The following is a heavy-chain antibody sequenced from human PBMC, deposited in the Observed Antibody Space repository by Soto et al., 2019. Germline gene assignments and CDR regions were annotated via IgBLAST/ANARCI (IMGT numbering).Heavy chain of an antibody. J-gene: IGHJ4*02. Sequence: QVQLQESGPGLVKPSGTLSLTCAVSGVSMSSHDWWTWVRQPPGKGLEWIGESHQSGNTNYNSSLESRVTISVDKSKNQFSLKLTSVTVADTAVYYCATGDSSRVYWGQGTLVTVSS. CDR1: GVSMSSHDW. V-gene: IGHV4-4*02. CDR3: ATGDSSRVY. D-gene: IGHD6-13*01. CDR2: SHQSGNT.